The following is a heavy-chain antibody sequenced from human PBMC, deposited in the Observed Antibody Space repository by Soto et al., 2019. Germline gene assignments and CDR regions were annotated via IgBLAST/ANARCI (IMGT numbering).Heavy chain of an antibody. CDR1: GYTFTSYD. CDR2: MNPNSGNT. J-gene: IGHJ5*02. Sequence: ASVKVSCKASGYTFTSYDINWVRQATGQGLERMGWMNPNSGNTGYAQKFQGRVTMTRNTSISTAYMELSSLRSGDTAVYYCAREAPGTTAHFDPWGQGTLVTVSS. CDR3: AREAPGTTAHFDP. V-gene: IGHV1-8*01. D-gene: IGHD1-1*01.